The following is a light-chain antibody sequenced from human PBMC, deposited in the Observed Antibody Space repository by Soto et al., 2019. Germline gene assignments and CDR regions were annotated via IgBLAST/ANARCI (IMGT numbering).Light chain of an antibody. V-gene: IGLV3-21*02. CDR2: DDS. CDR3: QVWDSSSDHVV. J-gene: IGLJ2*01. Sequence: SYELTQPPSVSVAPGQTARITCGGNNIGGKSEHWYQQKPGQAPELVVHDDSDRPSGIPERFSGSNSGNTATLTISRVEAGDEADYYCQVWDSSSDHVVFGGGTKLTVL. CDR1: NIGGKS.